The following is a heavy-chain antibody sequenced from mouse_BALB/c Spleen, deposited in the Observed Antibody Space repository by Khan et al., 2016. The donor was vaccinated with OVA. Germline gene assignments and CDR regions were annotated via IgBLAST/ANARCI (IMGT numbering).Heavy chain of an antibody. D-gene: IGHD1-3*01. CDR3: ARGSGNSRFAY. CDR2: ISTYYGDA. J-gene: IGHJ3*01. CDR1: GYTFTDYA. V-gene: IGHV1S137*01. Sequence: QVQLQPSGAELVRPGVSVKISCKGSGYTFTDYAMHWVKQSHAKSLEWIGVISTYYGDADYNQKFKGKATMTVAKYSSTAYMELARLTSEDSAIYYCARGSGNSRFAYWGQGTLVTVSA.